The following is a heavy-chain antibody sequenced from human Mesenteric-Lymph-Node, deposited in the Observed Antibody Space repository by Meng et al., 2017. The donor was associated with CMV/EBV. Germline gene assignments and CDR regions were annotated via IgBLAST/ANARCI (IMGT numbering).Heavy chain of an antibody. CDR2: IYASEST. D-gene: IGHD3-9*01. J-gene: IGHJ3*02. Sequence: SETLSLTCTVSGGSVNSGSYYWGWIRQPPGKGLEWIGYIYASESTHYNPSLKSRVTISLDLSKNQFSLNLKSVTAADTALYYCARGGYFDYFSSPDLFDIWGQGTMVTVSS. V-gene: IGHV4-61*01. CDR1: GGSVNSGSYY. CDR3: ARGGYFDYFSSPDLFDI.